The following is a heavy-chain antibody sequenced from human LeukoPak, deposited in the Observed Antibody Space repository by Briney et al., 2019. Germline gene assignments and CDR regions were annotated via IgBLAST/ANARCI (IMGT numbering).Heavy chain of an antibody. V-gene: IGHV3-33*01. D-gene: IGHD5-12*01. J-gene: IGHJ3*02. CDR1: GFTLWRHG. CDR3: AREQSTSGHAGAFDI. CDR2: TWYGGS. Sequence: GKSLRLSCTTSGFTLWRHGMHWVRQAPGKGLEWVAVTWYGGSDYADSVRGRFSVSRDILGNTVYLQMDNLRVEDTALYYCAREQSTSGHAGAFDIWGQGTVVTVSS.